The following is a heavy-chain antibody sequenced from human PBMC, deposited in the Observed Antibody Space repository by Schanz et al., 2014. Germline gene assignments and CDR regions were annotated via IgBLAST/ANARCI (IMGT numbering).Heavy chain of an antibody. D-gene: IGHD3-3*02. CDR3: AQTRGTFMVPIDN. CDR1: GFTFSASA. V-gene: IGHV3-33*03. CDR2: IGYDGSEK. Sequence: QVQLVESGGGVVQPGGSLRLSCAASGFTFSASAMHWVRQAPGKGLEWVANIGYDGSEKYYVDSVKGRFTISRDNARNSLYLQLNSLRVEDSGVYFCAQTRGTFMVPIDNWGQGVRVIVSS. J-gene: IGHJ4*02.